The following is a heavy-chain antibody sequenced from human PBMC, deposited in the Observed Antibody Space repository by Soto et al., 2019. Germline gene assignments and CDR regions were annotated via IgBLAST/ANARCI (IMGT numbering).Heavy chain of an antibody. D-gene: IGHD1-26*01. CDR1: EFTFSSYA. CDR3: AKSGSHSYFDY. CDR2: ISTSAGNT. V-gene: IGHV3-23*01. J-gene: IGHJ4*02. Sequence: GGSLRLSCAASEFTFSSYAMTWVRLAPGKGLEWVSSISTSAGNTYYADSVKGRFTISRDNSKNTLYLQMNSLRADDTAVYYCAKSGSHSYFDYWGQGTLVTVSS.